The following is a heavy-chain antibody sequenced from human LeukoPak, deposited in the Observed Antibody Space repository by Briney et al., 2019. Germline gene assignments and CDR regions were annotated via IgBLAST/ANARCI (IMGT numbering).Heavy chain of an antibody. CDR3: VRMVSGDY. D-gene: IGHD2-8*01. Sequence: AGGSLRLSCAASGFTFSTFAMSWVRQAPGKGLEWVSTISGSGTSTYFADSVKGRFTISRDNSKNTLSLQMNSLRAEDTAVYHCVRMVSGDYWGQGTLVTVSS. V-gene: IGHV3-23*01. CDR1: GFTFSTFA. CDR2: ISGSGTST. J-gene: IGHJ4*02.